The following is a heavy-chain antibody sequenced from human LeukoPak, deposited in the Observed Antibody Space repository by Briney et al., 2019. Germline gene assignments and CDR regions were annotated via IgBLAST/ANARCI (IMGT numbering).Heavy chain of an antibody. Sequence: GVSLRLSCAASGFTFSSYSMNWVRQAPGKGLEWVSYISSSSSTIYYADSVKGRFTISRDNAKNSLYLQMNSLRAEDTAVYYCATDDFWSGYYDHDAFDIWGQGTMVTVSS. J-gene: IGHJ3*02. CDR2: ISSSSSTI. D-gene: IGHD3-3*01. V-gene: IGHV3-48*01. CDR1: GFTFSSYS. CDR3: ATDDFWSGYYDHDAFDI.